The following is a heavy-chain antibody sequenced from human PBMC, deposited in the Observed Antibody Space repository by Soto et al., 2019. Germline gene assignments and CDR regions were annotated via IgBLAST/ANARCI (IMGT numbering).Heavy chain of an antibody. CDR1: GFTFSSYG. CDR3: ARDGYCSSTSCYSYGMDV. J-gene: IGHJ6*02. CDR2: MYFDGSNK. Sequence: GGSLRLSCAASGFTFSSYGMHWVRQAPGKGLECVAFMYFDGSNKYYADSVKGRFTISRDNSKNTLYLQMNSLRAEDTAVYYCARDGYCSSTSCYSYGMDVWGQGTTVTVSS. D-gene: IGHD2-2*03. V-gene: IGHV3-33*01.